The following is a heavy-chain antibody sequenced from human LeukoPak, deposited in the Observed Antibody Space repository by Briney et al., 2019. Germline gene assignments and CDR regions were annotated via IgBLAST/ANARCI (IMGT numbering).Heavy chain of an antibody. J-gene: IGHJ3*02. D-gene: IGHD6-19*01. CDR3: TRDLGQVVAGTAFDM. Sequence: GASVKVSCKTSGYTFTDFGINWVRHAPGQELEWLGWITPYNGNTNHLQNLQGRITITTDTSTSTAYLELRSLTSDDTAVYYCTRDLGQVVAGTAFDMWGQGTMVIVSS. CDR2: ITPYNGNT. V-gene: IGHV1-18*01. CDR1: GYTFTDFG.